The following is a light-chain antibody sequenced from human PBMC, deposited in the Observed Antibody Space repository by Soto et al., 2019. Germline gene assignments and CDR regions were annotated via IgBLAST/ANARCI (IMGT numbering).Light chain of an antibody. Sequence: EIVLTQSPGTLSLSPGERATLSCRASQSVSSSYLAWYQQKGGQTPRLLIYGASSSATGIPDRFSGSGSGTDFSLTISRLEPEGFAVYYCQQYVRSPWTFGQGSKVEIK. CDR3: QQYVRSPWT. CDR2: GAS. CDR1: QSVSSSY. V-gene: IGKV3-20*01. J-gene: IGKJ1*01.